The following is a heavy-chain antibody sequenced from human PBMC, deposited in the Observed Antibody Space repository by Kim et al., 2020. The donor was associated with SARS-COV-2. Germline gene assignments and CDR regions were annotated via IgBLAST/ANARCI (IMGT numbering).Heavy chain of an antibody. J-gene: IGHJ4*02. CDR3: ATSYDYGDYSPFY. Sequence: SETLSLTCTVSGGSISSSSYYWGWIRQPPGKGLEWIGSIYYSGSTYYNPSLKSRVTISVDTSKNQFSLKLSSVTAADTAVYYCATSYDYGDYSPFYWGQGTLVTVSS. CDR1: GGSISSSSYY. CDR2: IYYSGST. V-gene: IGHV4-39*01. D-gene: IGHD4-17*01.